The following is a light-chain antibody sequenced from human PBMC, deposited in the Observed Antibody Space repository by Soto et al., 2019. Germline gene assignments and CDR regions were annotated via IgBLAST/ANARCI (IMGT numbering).Light chain of an antibody. V-gene: IGLV2-11*01. CDR3: CSYAASYTLV. CDR2: DAT. CDR1: SSNVGGYNY. Sequence: QSALTQPRSVSASPGQSVTISCTGTSSNVGGYNYVSWYQQNPGKAPKLMIYDATKRPSGVPDRFSGSKSGNAASLIISGLQAEDEADYYCCSYAASYTLVFGGGTQLTVL. J-gene: IGLJ2*01.